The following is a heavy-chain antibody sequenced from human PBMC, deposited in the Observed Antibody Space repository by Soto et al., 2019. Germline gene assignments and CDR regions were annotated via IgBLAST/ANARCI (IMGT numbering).Heavy chain of an antibody. V-gene: IGHV1-69*01. J-gene: IGHJ6*02. D-gene: IGHD5-12*01. CDR2: IIPIFGTA. CDR1: GGTFSSYA. Sequence: QVQLVQSGAEVKKPGSSVKVSCKASGGTFSSYAISWVRQAPGQGLEWMGGIIPIFGTANYAQKFQGRVTITADESTSTAYMELSSLRSEDTAVYYCARGRRGDSGYDYCYYGMDVWGQGTTVTVSS. CDR3: ARGRRGDSGYDYCYYGMDV.